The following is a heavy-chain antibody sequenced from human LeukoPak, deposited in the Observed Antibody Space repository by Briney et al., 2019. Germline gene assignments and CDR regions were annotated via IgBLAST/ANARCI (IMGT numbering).Heavy chain of an antibody. CDR1: GGSISTYY. CDR2: IYYTGST. D-gene: IGHD5-12*01. CDR3: ARIFGSGYDFRGAFDI. V-gene: IGHV4-59*01. J-gene: IGHJ3*02. Sequence: KPSETLSLTCTVSGGSISTYYWTWTRQPPGKGLEWIGYIYYTGSTNYNPSLKSRVTISVDTSKIQFSLKLSSVTAADTAVYYCARIFGSGYDFRGAFDIWGQGTMVTVSS.